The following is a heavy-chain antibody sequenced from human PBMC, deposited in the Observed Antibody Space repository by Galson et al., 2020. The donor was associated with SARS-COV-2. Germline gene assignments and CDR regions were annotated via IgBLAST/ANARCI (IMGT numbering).Heavy chain of an antibody. Sequence: ETSETLSLTCTVSGGSISSYYWSWIRQPPGKGLEWIGYIYYSGSTNYNPSLKSRVTISIDTSKNQFSLRLSSVTAADTAVYYCAGFWFYFRRYYGLDVWGQGTTVTVSS. J-gene: IGHJ6*02. CDR2: IYYSGST. V-gene: IGHV4-59*12. CDR1: GGSISSYY. D-gene: IGHD3-3*01. CDR3: AGFWFYFRRYYGLDV.